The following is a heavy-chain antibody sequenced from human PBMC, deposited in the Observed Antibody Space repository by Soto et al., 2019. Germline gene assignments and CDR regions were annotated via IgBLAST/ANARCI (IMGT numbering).Heavy chain of an antibody. CDR1: GFTLSSQA. Sequence: PGGSLRLSYAASGFTLSSQAMHWVREAPGKGLERLALMSYDGSTIYYGDSVKGRFTISNDNSKNMLSLQMTSLRPEDTAVYYGAKDRGSYSGALDSWGQGTLVTVSS. V-gene: IGHV3-30*18. CDR2: MSYDGSTI. CDR3: AKDRGSYSGALDS. J-gene: IGHJ4*02. D-gene: IGHD3-10*01.